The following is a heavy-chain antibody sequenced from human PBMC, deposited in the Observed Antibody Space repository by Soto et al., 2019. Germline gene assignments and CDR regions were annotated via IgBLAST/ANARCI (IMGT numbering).Heavy chain of an antibody. J-gene: IGHJ5*02. CDR3: ARGRDFWSGYLNWFDP. Sequence: GGSLRLSCAASGFTFSSYSMNWVRQAPGKGLEWVSSISSSSSYIYYADSVKGRFTISRDNAKNSLYLQMNSLRAEDTAVYYCARGRDFWSGYLNWFDPWGQGTLVTVSS. D-gene: IGHD3-3*01. V-gene: IGHV3-21*01. CDR1: GFTFSSYS. CDR2: ISSSSSYI.